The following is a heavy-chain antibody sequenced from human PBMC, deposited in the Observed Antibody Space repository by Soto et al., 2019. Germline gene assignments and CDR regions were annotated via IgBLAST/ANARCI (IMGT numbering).Heavy chain of an antibody. D-gene: IGHD4-17*01. J-gene: IGHJ4*02. CDR2: VYYSGTT. V-gene: IGHV4-61*01. Sequence: SETLSLTCSVSGGSVSDRTYYWSWIRQPPGKRLEWIGYVYYSGTTNYNPSLKSRVTISVDLSKNRFSLRLSSVTTADTALYYCARTTAVPNTLRSRYFFDYWGQGTLVTVSS. CDR3: ARTTAVPNTLRSRYFFDY. CDR1: GGSVSDRTYY.